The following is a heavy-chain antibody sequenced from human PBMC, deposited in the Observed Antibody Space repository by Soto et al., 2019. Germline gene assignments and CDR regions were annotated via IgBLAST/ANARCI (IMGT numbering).Heavy chain of an antibody. CDR1: GASISDYY. D-gene: IGHD6-19*01. Sequence: WETLSLTCTVSGASISDYYWSWIRQPAGQALEWIGRVYVTGTTYFNPSLKSRVTMSVDTSNNQVSLKLSSVTAADSAIYYCARDGEYTSGWYSFDSWGPGTLVTVSS. V-gene: IGHV4-4*07. CDR3: ARDGEYTSGWYSFDS. CDR2: VYVTGTT. J-gene: IGHJ5*01.